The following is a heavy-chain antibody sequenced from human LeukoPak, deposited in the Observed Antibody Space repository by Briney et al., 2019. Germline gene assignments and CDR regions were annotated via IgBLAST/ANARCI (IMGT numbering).Heavy chain of an antibody. CDR1: GGSISSGGYY. V-gene: IGHV4-31*03. J-gene: IGHJ5*02. D-gene: IGHD3-10*01. CDR3: ARFEVRLNWFDP. Sequence: PSETLSLTCTVSGGSISSGGYYWSWIRQHPGKGLEWIGYIYYSGSTYYNPSLKSRVTISVDTSKNQFSLKLSSVTAADTAVYYCARFEVRLNWFDPWGQGTLVTVPS. CDR2: IYYSGST.